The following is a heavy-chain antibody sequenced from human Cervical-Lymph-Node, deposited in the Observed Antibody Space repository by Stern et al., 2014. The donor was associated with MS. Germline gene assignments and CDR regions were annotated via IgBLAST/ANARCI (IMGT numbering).Heavy chain of an antibody. CDR1: GFTFDDYA. J-gene: IGHJ5*02. V-gene: IGHV3-9*01. D-gene: IGHD6-13*01. CDR3: ASLKSYSSSWSGMGS. CDR2: ISWNSGSI. Sequence: EVQLVESGGGLVQPGRSLRLSCAASGFTFDDYAMHWVRQAPGKGLEWVSGISWNSGSIGYADSVKGRFTISRDNAKNSLYLQMSSLRAEDTALYFCASLKSYSSSWSGMGSWGQGTLVTVSS.